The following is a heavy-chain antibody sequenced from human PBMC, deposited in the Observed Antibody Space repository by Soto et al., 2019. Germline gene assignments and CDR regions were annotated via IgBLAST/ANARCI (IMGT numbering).Heavy chain of an antibody. CDR1: GGSISSYY. Sequence: QVQLQESGPGLVKPSETLSLTCTVSGGSISSYYWSWIRQPPGKGLEWIGYIYYSGSTNYNPSLKSRVTISVDTSKNQFSLKLSSVTAADTAVYYCARHARVDDPFDYWGQGTLVTVSS. CDR2: IYYSGST. V-gene: IGHV4-59*08. D-gene: IGHD5-12*01. J-gene: IGHJ4*02. CDR3: ARHARVDDPFDY.